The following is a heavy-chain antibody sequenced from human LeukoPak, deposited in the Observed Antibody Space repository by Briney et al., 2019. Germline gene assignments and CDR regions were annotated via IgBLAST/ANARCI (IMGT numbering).Heavy chain of an antibody. CDR3: AKGYNYAYEY. D-gene: IGHD5-18*01. Sequence: GGSLRLSCAASGFTVSSSYMSWVRQAPGKGLEWVSLIYSGGSTYYADSVKGRFTISRDNSKNTLYLQMNSLRPEDTAVYYCAKGYNYAYEYWGQGTLVTVSS. CDR2: IYSGGST. CDR1: GFTVSSSY. V-gene: IGHV3-53*01. J-gene: IGHJ4*02.